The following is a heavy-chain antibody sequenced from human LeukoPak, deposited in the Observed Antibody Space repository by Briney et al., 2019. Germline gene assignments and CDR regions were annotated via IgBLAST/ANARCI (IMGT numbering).Heavy chain of an antibody. CDR2: ISYDGSNK. CDR1: GFTFSSYA. J-gene: IGHJ3*02. Sequence: GGSLRLSCAASGFTFSSYAMHWVRQAPGKGLEWVAVISYDGSNKYYADSVKGRLTISRDNSKNTLYLQMNSLRAEDTAVYYCANLLGAFDIWGQGTMVTVSS. V-gene: IGHV3-30*04. CDR3: ANLLGAFDI.